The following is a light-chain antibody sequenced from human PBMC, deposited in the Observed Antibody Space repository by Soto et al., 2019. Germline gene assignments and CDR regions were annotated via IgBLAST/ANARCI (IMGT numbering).Light chain of an antibody. J-gene: IGKJ5*01. CDR1: QTVRNNY. Sequence: ALTQSPGPLSLSPGERATLSCRASQTVRNNYLAWYQQKPGQAPRLLIYDASSRATGIPDRFSGGGSGTDFTLTISRLEPEDVAVYYCQQFSSYPLTFGGGTRLEIK. CDR3: QQFSSYPLT. V-gene: IGKV3-20*01. CDR2: DAS.